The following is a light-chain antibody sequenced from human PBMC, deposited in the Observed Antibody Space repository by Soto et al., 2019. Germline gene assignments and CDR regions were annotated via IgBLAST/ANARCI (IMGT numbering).Light chain of an antibody. CDR1: SSDVGGYNF. Sequence: QSVLTQPPSASGSPGQSVTISCTGASSDVGGYNFVSWYQQHPGKAPKLMIYEVTKRPSDIPDRFSGSKSGNTASLTVSGLQAEDEADYYCSSYAATNNDVFGTGTKVTVL. V-gene: IGLV2-8*01. CDR2: EVT. CDR3: SSYAATNNDV. J-gene: IGLJ1*01.